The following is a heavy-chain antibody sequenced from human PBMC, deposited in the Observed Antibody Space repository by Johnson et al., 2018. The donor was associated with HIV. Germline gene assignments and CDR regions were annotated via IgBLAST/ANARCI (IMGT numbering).Heavy chain of an antibody. CDR3: ARESGHFGVSAFDM. Sequence: QMQLVESGGGLVKPGGSLRLSCAASGFTFSDYYMRWIRTAPGKGLEWVSSISSSGSIIHYADSVKGRFTISRDNAKNSLYLQMSSLIVEDTAVYYCARESGHFGVSAFDMWGQGTMVTVSS. CDR2: ISSSGSII. V-gene: IGHV3-11*01. D-gene: IGHD3-10*01. J-gene: IGHJ3*02. CDR1: GFTFSDYY.